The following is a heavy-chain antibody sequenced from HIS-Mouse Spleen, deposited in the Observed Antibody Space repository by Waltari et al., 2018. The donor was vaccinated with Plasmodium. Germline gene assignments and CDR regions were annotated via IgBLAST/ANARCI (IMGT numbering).Heavy chain of an antibody. CDR2: IKQDGSEK. CDR3: ASSWYWYFDL. V-gene: IGHV3-7*01. D-gene: IGHD6-13*01. J-gene: IGHJ2*01. CDR1: GFTFSSYW. Sequence: EVQLVESGGGLVQPGGSLRLSCAASGFTFSSYWMSWVRQAPGKGLEGVANIKQDGSEKDYVDSVKGRFTISRDNAKNSLYLQRNSLRAEDTAVYYCASSWYWYFDLWGRGTLVTVSS.